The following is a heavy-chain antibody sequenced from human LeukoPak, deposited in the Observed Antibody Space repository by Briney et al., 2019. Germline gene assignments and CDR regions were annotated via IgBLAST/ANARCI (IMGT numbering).Heavy chain of an antibody. CDR1: GYTFTSYG. D-gene: IGHD2-2*03. J-gene: IGHJ4*02. Sequence: ASVKVSCKASGYTFTSYGISWVRQAPGQGLEWVGWISAYNGNTNYAQKLQGRVTMTTDTSTSTAYMELRSLRSDDTAVYYCARDGDCSSTSCPDYWGPGTLVTVSS. CDR2: ISAYNGNT. V-gene: IGHV1-18*01. CDR3: ARDGDCSSTSCPDY.